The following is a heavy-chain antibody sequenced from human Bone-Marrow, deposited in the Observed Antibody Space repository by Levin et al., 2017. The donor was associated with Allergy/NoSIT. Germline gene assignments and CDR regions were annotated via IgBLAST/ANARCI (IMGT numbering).Heavy chain of an antibody. J-gene: IGHJ5*02. Sequence: LSLTCAASGFTFSSYAMSWVRQAPGKGLEWVSAISGSGGSTYYADSVKGRFTISRDNSKNTLYLQMNSLRAEDTAVYYCAKDVGGSYVDSSSWHHPTNPLVPSLNWFDPWGQGTLVTVSS. CDR3: AKDVGGSYVDSSSWHHPTNPLVPSLNWFDP. D-gene: IGHD6-13*01. CDR2: ISGSGGST. V-gene: IGHV3-23*01. CDR1: GFTFSSYA.